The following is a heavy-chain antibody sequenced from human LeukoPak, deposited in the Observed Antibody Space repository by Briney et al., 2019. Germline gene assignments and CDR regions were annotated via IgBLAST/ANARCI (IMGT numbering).Heavy chain of an antibody. CDR3: AGDYAVGESFVI. CDR2: ITSDGSST. J-gene: IGHJ3*02. CDR1: GFTFSSYW. V-gene: IGHV3-74*01. Sequence: GGSLRLSCAASGFTFSSYWMHWVRQAPGGGLVWVSRITSDGSSTSHAASVKGRFTISRDNAKNTLYLQMNSLRAEDTAVYYCAGDYAVGESFVIWGQGTLVTVSS. D-gene: IGHD3-16*01.